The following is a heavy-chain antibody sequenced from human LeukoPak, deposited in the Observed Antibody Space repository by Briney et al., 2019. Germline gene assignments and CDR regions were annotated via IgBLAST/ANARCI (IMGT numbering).Heavy chain of an antibody. Sequence: GGSLRLSCAASGFTFSNYAMSWVRQAPGKGLEWVSGTSGSGGDTYYADSVKGRFTISRDNSKNTLYLQMNSLRAEDTAVYYCAKDRSCTNNICHGDFDYWGQGTLVTVSS. CDR2: TSGSGGDT. V-gene: IGHV3-23*01. CDR1: GFTFSNYA. J-gene: IGHJ4*02. CDR3: AKDRSCTNNICHGDFDY. D-gene: IGHD2-8*01.